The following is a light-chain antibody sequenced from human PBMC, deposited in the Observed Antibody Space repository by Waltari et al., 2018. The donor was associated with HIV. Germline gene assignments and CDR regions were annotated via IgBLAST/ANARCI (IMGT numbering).Light chain of an antibody. CDR1: KIGGKS. CDR3: QVWDDSTNHWV. V-gene: IGLV3-21*04. CDR2: YDD. Sequence: SYVVTQSPSVSVAPGKTATITCGGNKIGGKSVHWYQQTPGQDPVLVLYYDDERPSWIPERFSGSNSGNTATLAVSRVEAGDEADYYCQVWDDSTNHWVFGGGTRLTVL. J-gene: IGLJ3*02.